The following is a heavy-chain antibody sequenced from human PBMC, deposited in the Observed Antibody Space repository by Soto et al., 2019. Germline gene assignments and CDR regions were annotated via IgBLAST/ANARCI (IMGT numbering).Heavy chain of an antibody. CDR3: ARHMTTVATDAFDI. V-gene: IGHV4-59*08. CDR1: GGSISTYY. CDR2: IYYIGIT. D-gene: IGHD4-17*01. Sequence: QVQLQESGPGLVKPSETLSLTCSVSGGSISTYYWSWIRQPPEKGLEWIGYIYYIGITNYNPSLKSRVTISVDSSRHQFSLQLNSVTAADTAVYYCARHMTTVATDAFDIWGQGTMVTVSS. J-gene: IGHJ3*02.